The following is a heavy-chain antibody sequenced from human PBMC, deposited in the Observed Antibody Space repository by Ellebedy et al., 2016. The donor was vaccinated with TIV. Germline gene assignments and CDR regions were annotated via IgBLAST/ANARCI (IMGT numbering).Heavy chain of an antibody. CDR3: ARGFITVTTNYYYYGMDV. Sequence: AASVKVSCKASGYTFTSYGISWVRQAPGQGLEWMGWISAYNGNTNYAQKLQGRVTMTTDTSTSTAYMELRSLRSDDTAVYYCARGFITVTTNYYYYGMDVWGQGTTVTVSS. CDR1: GYTFTSYG. J-gene: IGHJ6*02. CDR2: ISAYNGNT. V-gene: IGHV1-18*01. D-gene: IGHD4-17*01.